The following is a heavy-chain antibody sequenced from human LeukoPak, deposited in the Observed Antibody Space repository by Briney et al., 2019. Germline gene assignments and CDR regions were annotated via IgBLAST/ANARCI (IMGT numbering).Heavy chain of an antibody. Sequence: PSETLSLTCTVSGGSISSYYWNWIRQPPGKGLEWIGYIYYSGSTNYNPSLKSRVTISLDTSKNQLSLKLDSVTAADTAVYYCARDGSTTAVGYWYFDLWGRGTLVTVSS. CDR1: GGSISSYY. CDR3: ARDGSTTAVGYWYFDL. J-gene: IGHJ2*01. V-gene: IGHV4-59*01. D-gene: IGHD1-26*01. CDR2: IYYSGST.